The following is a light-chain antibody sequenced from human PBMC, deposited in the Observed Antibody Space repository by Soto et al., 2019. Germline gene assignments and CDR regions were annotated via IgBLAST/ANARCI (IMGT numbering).Light chain of an antibody. CDR2: DVS. CDR1: SSDVGGYNY. Sequence: QSALTQPRSVSGSPGQSVTISCTGTSSDVGGYNYASWYQQYPGKAPKLMIYDVSKRPSGVPDRFSGSKSGNTASLTISGPQTEDEADYYCCSYAGSLWVFGGGTKLTVL. V-gene: IGLV2-11*01. J-gene: IGLJ3*02. CDR3: CSYAGSLWV.